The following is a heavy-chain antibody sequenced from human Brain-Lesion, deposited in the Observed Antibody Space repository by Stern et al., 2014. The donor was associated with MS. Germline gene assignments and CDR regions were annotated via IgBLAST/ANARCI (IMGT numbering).Heavy chain of an antibody. D-gene: IGHD2-15*01. CDR3: AGEEDIRYCSGGSCTGNWFDP. CDR1: GGSVSSTSYA. CDR2: IYYSGNT. J-gene: IGHJ5*02. V-gene: IGHV4-39*01. Sequence: QVQLVQSGPGLVKPSETLSLTCTVAGGSVSSTSYAWAWIRQPPGKGLEWIGTIYYSGNTYYSPSLKSRLTIYLDTSKNQFSLPLGSVTAADTAVYYCAGEEDIRYCSGGSCTGNWFDPWGQGTLVTVSS.